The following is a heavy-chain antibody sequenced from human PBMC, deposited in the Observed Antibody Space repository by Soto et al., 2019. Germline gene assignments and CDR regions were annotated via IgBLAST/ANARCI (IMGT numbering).Heavy chain of an antibody. J-gene: IGHJ6*02. D-gene: IGHD2-2*01. Sequence: QVQLQESGPGLVKPSQTLSLTCTVSGGSISSGDYYWSWIRQPPGKGLEWIGYIYYSGSTYYNPSLKSRVTISVDTSKNQFSLKLSSVTAADTAVYYCARERVEYQLLSTYYYGMDVWGQGTTVTVSS. CDR1: GGSISSGDYY. V-gene: IGHV4-30-4*01. CDR2: IYYSGST. CDR3: ARERVEYQLLSTYYYGMDV.